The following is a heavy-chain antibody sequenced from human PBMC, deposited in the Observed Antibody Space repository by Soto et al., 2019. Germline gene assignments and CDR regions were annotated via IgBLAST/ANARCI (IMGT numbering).Heavy chain of an antibody. CDR3: AHRLRTGSTTPSGFDP. D-gene: IGHD2-2*01. J-gene: IGHJ5*02. V-gene: IGHV2-5*02. CDR1: GFSLSTSGVG. CDR2: IYWDDDK. Sequence: SGPTLVNPTQTLTLTCTFSGFSLSTSGVGVGWIRQPPGKALEWLALIYWDDDKRYSPSLKSRLTITKDTSKNQVVLTMTNMDPVDTATYYCAHRLRTGSTTPSGFDPWGQGTPVTVSS.